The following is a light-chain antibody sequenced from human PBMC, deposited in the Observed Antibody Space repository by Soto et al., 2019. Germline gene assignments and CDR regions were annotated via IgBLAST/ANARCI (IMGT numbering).Light chain of an antibody. CDR1: SSNIGSNS. CDR3: AVWDDSLMGV. CDR2: SNA. J-gene: IGLJ2*01. Sequence: QSILTQPPSVSGTPGQCVTVSCSGSSSNIGSNSVKWYQQFPGAAPKLLIYSNALRPSGVPDRFSGSKSGTSASLAISGLQPEDEADYYCAVWDDSLMGVFGGGTKVTVL. V-gene: IGLV1-44*01.